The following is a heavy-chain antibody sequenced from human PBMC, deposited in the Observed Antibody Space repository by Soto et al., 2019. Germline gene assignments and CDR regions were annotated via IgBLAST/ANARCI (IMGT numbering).Heavy chain of an antibody. CDR1: GGSISSGDYY. Sequence: PSETLSLTCTVSGGSISSGDYYWSWIRQPPGKGLEWIGYIYYSGSTYYNPSLKSRVTISVDTSKNQFSLKLSSVTAADTAVYYCARVGYCSGGSCHDAFDIWGQGTMVTVSS. J-gene: IGHJ3*02. V-gene: IGHV4-30-4*01. CDR3: ARVGYCSGGSCHDAFDI. D-gene: IGHD2-15*01. CDR2: IYYSGST.